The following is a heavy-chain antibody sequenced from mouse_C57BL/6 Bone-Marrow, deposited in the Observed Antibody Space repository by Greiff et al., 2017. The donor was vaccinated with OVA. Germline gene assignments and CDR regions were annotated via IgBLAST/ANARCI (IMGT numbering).Heavy chain of an antibody. Sequence: QVQLKESGPELVKPGASVKLSCKASGYTFTSYWMHWVKQRPGQGLEWIGRIHPSDSDTNYNQKFKGKATLTVDKSSSTAYMQLSSLTSEDSAVYYCAIFPYYDYDVYYAMDYWGQGTSVTVSS. D-gene: IGHD2-4*01. CDR1: GYTFTSYW. V-gene: IGHV1-74*01. CDR3: AIFPYYDYDVYYAMDY. CDR2: IHPSDSDT. J-gene: IGHJ4*01.